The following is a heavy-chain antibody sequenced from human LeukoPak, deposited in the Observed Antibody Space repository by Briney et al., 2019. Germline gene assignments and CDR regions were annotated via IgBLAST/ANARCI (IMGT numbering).Heavy chain of an antibody. CDR2: INHSGST. CDR1: GGSFSGYY. J-gene: IGHJ2*01. CDR3: ARGRGSSSWYDWYFDL. Sequence: SETLSLTXAVYGGSFSGYYWSWIRQPPGKGLEWIGEINHSGSTNYNPSLKSRVTISVDTSKNQFSLKLSSVTAADTAVYYCARGRGSSSWYDWYFDLWGRGTLVTVSS. D-gene: IGHD6-13*01. V-gene: IGHV4-34*01.